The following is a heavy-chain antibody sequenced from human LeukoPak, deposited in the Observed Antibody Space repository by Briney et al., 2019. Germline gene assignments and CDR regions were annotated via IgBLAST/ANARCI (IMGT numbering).Heavy chain of an antibody. CDR1: GASMNDYY. Sequence: SETLSLTCAVSGASMNDYYWSWIRHTPGKGLEGIGHVHHSFSSNFSPSLKSRVTMSMDTSKSQFSLRVTSVTAADTAVYYCACYSVLGRTFDCWGQGTQVTVSS. V-gene: IGHV4-59*01. CDR3: ACYSVLGRTFDC. D-gene: IGHD4-11*01. J-gene: IGHJ4*02. CDR2: VHHSFSS.